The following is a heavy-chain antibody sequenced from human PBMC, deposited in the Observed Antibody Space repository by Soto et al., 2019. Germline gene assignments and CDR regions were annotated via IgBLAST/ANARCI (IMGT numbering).Heavy chain of an antibody. Sequence: VLLQESGPGLLRPSETLSLTCTGSDDSFRGAEYYWSWIRQPLGKGPEWIGYTYYNGDTKYNPALRSRVTRSEDTSKNQFSLRLFSVTDADTAVYLGARGPAYIDGWRTFDLWGRGILVTVSS. V-gene: IGHV4-61*08. J-gene: IGHJ4*02. CDR3: ARGPAYIDGWRTFDL. D-gene: IGHD6-19*01. CDR2: TYYNGDT. CDR1: DDSFRGAEYY.